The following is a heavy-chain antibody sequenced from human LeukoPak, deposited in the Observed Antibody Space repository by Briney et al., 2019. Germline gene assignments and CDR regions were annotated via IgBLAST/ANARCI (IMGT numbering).Heavy chain of an antibody. CDR1: GGSFSGYY. D-gene: IGHD5-12*01. J-gene: IGHJ4*02. Sequence: SETLSLTCAVYGGSFSGYYWSWIRQPPGKGLEWIGEINHSGSTNYNPSLKSRVTISVDTSKNQFSLKLSSVTAADTAVYYCARRVLVATTYSRTTGFDYWGQGTLVTVSS. V-gene: IGHV4-34*01. CDR2: INHSGST. CDR3: ARRVLVATTYSRTTGFDY.